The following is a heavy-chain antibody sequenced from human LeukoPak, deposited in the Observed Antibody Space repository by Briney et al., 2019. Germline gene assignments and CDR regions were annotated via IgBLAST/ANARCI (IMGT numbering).Heavy chain of an antibody. V-gene: IGHV3-33*01. D-gene: IGHD3-22*01. CDR1: GFTFSSYG. J-gene: IGHJ4*02. CDR3: ARDRKGDLTSGYYYELDY. Sequence: GRSLRLSCAASGFTFSSYGMHWVRQAPGKGLEWVAVIWYDGSNKYYADSLKGRFTISRDNSKNTLYLQMSSLRAEDTAVYYCARDRKGDLTSGYYYELDYWGQGTLVTVSS. CDR2: IWYDGSNK.